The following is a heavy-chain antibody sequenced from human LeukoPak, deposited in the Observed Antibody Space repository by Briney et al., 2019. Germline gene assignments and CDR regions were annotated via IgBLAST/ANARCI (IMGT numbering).Heavy chain of an antibody. Sequence: SETLSLTCAVSGGSISSSHWWTWVRQPPGKGLEWIGEIFHGGSTDYNPSLKGRVTISIDKSESQFSLKLNFVTAADTAVYYCARDQMTRSWYFDLWGRGALVTVSS. CDR3: ARDQMTRSWYFDL. D-gene: IGHD5-24*01. CDR1: GGSISSSHW. V-gene: IGHV4-4*02. CDR2: IFHGGST. J-gene: IGHJ2*01.